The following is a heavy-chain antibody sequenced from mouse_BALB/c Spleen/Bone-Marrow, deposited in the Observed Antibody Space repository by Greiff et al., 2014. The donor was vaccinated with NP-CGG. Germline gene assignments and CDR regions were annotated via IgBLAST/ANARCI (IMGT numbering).Heavy chain of an antibody. V-gene: IGHV14-3*02. Sequence: EVQLQQSGAELVKPGASVKLSCTASGFNSKDTYMHWVKQRPEQGLEWIGRIDPANGNTKYDPKFQGKATITADTSSNTAYLQLSSLTAEYTAVYYCARYYYGSSLFDYWGQGTTLTVSS. CDR3: ARYYYGSSLFDY. D-gene: IGHD1-1*01. J-gene: IGHJ2*01. CDR2: IDPANGNT. CDR1: GFNSKDTY.